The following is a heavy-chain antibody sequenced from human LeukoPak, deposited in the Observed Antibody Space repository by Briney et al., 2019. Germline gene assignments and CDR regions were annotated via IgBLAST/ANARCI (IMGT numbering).Heavy chain of an antibody. Sequence: GSLRLSCAASGFTFDDYAMHWVRQAPGKGLEWVSLISWDGGSTYYADSVKGRFTIYRDNSKNSLYPQMNSLRAEDTALYYCAKDSAGSITTLLFNYMDVWGKGTTVTVSS. CDR1: GFTFDDYA. CDR3: AKDSAGSITTLLFNYMDV. CDR2: ISWDGGST. J-gene: IGHJ6*03. V-gene: IGHV3-43D*04. D-gene: IGHD3-3*01.